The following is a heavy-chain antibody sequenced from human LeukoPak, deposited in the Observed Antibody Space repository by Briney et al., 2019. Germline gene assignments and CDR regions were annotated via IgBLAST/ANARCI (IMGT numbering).Heavy chain of an antibody. V-gene: IGHV4-61*01. CDR2: IYYSGST. D-gene: IGHD1-1*01. J-gene: IGHJ3*02. CDR3: ARREREDAFDI. Sequence: SETLSLTCTVSGDSISSGFYYWSWIRQPPGKGLEWIGYIYYSGSTNYNPSLKSRVTISVDTSKNQFSLKLSSVTAADTAVCYCARREREDAFDIWGQGTMVTVSS. CDR1: GDSISSGFYY.